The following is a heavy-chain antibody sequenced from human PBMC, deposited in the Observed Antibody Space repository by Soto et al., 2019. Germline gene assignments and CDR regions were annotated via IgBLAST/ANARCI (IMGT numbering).Heavy chain of an antibody. J-gene: IGHJ5*02. CDR1: GFTFTNSA. Sequence: ASVKVSCTASGFTFTNSAIQWVRQARGQGLEWIGWIVLGLGKTNYAQKFQAGVTITVDKSTSTAYMELSSLRSEDTAVYYCARDRNGYSYGSNWFDPWGQGTLVTVSS. CDR3: ARDRNGYSYGSNWFDP. D-gene: IGHD5-18*01. CDR2: IVLGLGKT. V-gene: IGHV1-58*02.